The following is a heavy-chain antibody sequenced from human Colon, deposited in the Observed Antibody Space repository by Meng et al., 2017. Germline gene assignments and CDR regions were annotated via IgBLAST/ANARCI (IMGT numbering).Heavy chain of an antibody. Sequence: QVPLQGSGPGLGKPSGTLSLTCTVSGDSISSDIWWSWVRQPPGKGLEWIGEVYHRGDTNYNPSLKSRVDISVDKSKNQFYLSLFSVTAADTAVYYCGRDQGRELINHWGQGTLVTVSS. CDR2: VYHRGDT. D-gene: IGHD1-7*01. CDR3: GRDQGRELINH. V-gene: IGHV4-4*02. CDR1: GDSISSDIW. J-gene: IGHJ4*02.